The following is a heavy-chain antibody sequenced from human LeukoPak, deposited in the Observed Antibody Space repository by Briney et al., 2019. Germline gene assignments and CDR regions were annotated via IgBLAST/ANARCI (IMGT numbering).Heavy chain of an antibody. J-gene: IGHJ4*02. CDR3: ARAGRGSGSYRDY. CDR1: GFTLSDYY. Sequence: GGSLRLSCAASGFTLSDYYMGWIRQAPGKGLEYVSYITSSGSGSVIYNADSVKGRFTISRDNAKNSLYLQMNSLRAEDTAVYYCARAGRGSGSYRDYWGQGTLVTVSS. CDR2: ITSSGSGSVI. V-gene: IGHV3-11*01. D-gene: IGHD3-10*01.